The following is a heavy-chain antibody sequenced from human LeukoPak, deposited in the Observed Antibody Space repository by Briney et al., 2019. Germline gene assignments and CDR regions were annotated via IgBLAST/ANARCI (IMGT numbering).Heavy chain of an antibody. CDR1: GFTFSSNW. Sequence: PGGSLRLSCAASGFTFSSNWMSWVCQAPGKGLEWVANIKQDGSEKYYVDSVKGRFTISRDNARNSLYLQMNSLRAEDTAVYYCGRVRVGAAYFDYWGQGTLVTVSS. J-gene: IGHJ4*02. CDR2: IKQDGSEK. D-gene: IGHD3-10*01. V-gene: IGHV3-7*01. CDR3: GRVRVGAAYFDY.